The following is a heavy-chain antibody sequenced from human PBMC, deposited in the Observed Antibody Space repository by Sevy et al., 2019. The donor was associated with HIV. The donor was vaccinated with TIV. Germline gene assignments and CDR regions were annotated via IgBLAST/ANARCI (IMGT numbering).Heavy chain of an antibody. CDR3: ASGDTTMITDLDY. V-gene: IGHV3-23*01. J-gene: IGHJ4*02. CDR1: GFIFSNYA. CDR2: INNGGRT. D-gene: IGHD5-18*01. Sequence: GGSLRLSCGASGFIFSNYAMSWVRQAPGKGPEWVSGINNGGRTYYADPVKGRFTISRDNSKKMVFLQMNSLRAEDTAVYYCASGDTTMITDLDYWGQGTLVTVSS.